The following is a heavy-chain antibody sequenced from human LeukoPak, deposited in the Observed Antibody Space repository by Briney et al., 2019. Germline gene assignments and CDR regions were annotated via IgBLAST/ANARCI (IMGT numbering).Heavy chain of an antibody. CDR2: IYYSGST. J-gene: IGHJ4*02. V-gene: IGHV4-39*01. CDR3: ARYDVWGTYRAFDY. CDR1: GGSISSSSYY. D-gene: IGHD3-16*02. Sequence: SETLSLTCTVSGGSISSSSYYWGWIRQPQGKGLEWIGNIYYSGSTYYNPSLKSRVTISVDTSKNRISLKLSSVTAADTAVYYCARYDVWGTYRAFDYWGQGTLVTVSS.